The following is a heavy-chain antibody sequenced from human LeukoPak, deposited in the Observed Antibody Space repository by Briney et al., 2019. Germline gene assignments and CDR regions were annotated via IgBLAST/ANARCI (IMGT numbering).Heavy chain of an antibody. V-gene: IGHV3-23*01. CDR2: IGNSGDRT. J-gene: IGHJ6*02. CDR1: GFTFSSYA. CDR3: AKGGV. Sequence: GGSLRLSCAASGFTFSSYAMSWVRQAPGKGPEWVSGIGNSGDRTFYADSVKGRFTISRDNSKNTLYLQMDSLRVEDTALYYCAKGGVWGQGIAVTVSS.